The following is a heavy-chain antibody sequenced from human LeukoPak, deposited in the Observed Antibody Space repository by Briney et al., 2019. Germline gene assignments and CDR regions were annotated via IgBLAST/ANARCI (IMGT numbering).Heavy chain of an antibody. J-gene: IGHJ4*02. V-gene: IGHV4-34*01. CDR1: GGSFSGYY. D-gene: IGHD4-17*01. CDR3: ARFETVTAYFDY. CDR2: INHSGST. Sequence: SETLSLTCAVYGGSFSGYYWSWIRQPPGKGLEWIGEINHSGSTNYNPSLKSRVTISVDTSKNQFSLKLSSVTAADTAVYYCARFETVTAYFDYWGQGTLVTVSS.